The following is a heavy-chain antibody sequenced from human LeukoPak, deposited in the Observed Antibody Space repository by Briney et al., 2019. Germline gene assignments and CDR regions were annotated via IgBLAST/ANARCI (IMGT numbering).Heavy chain of an antibody. CDR1: GGSINNYY. J-gene: IGHJ4*02. D-gene: IGHD1-1*01. V-gene: IGHV4-4*07. CDR3: VRCRGTTVLTRFDN. Sequence: PSETLSLTCTVSGGSINNYYWSWIRQPAGKGLEWIGRIYSSGSTNHNPSLKSRVTMSVDTSKNQFSVNLTSVTAADTAVYYCVRCRGTTVLTRFDNWGQGTLVTVSS. CDR2: IYSSGST.